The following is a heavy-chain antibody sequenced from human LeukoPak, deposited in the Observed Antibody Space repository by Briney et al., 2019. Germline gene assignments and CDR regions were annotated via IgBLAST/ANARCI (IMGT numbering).Heavy chain of an antibody. D-gene: IGHD6-13*01. V-gene: IGHV3-30*18. CDR3: AKGGRSSWYNDC. CDR2: ISYDGSNK. CDR1: GFTFSSFG. Sequence: GRSLRLSCAASGFTFSSFGMHWVRQAPGKGLEWVALISYDGSNKYYADSVKGRFTISRDNSKSTLYLQMNSLRAEDTAVYYCAKGGRSSWYNDCWGQGSLVTVSS. J-gene: IGHJ4*02.